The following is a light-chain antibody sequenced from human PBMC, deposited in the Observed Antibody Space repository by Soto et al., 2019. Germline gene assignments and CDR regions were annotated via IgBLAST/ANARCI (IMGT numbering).Light chain of an antibody. V-gene: IGLV2-18*02. CDR3: NSYTSTSTWV. CDR1: SSDVGSNNR. Sequence: QSALTQPPSVSGSPGQSVTISCTGTSSDVGSNNRVSWYQQPPGTAPKLMIYEVSNRPSGVPDRFSGSKSGNTASLTISGLQAEDEGDYYCNSYTSTSTWVFGGGTKVTVL. CDR2: EVS. J-gene: IGLJ3*02.